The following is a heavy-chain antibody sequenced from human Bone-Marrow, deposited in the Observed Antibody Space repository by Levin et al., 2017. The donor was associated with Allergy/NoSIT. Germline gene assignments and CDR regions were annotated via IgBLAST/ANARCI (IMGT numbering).Heavy chain of an antibody. V-gene: IGHV5-51*01. CDR1: GYEFSQYW. CDR2: IYPGDSDT. CDR3: AASIVVVAAATQVDGFDF. D-gene: IGHD2-15*01. Sequence: VASVKVSCEGSGYEFSQYWIGWVRQVPGRGLELVGVIYPGDSDTRYSPSFQGHVTISADTSTSTAYLQLRSLKASDTAMYYCAASIVVVAAATQVDGFDFWGQGTMVTVSP. J-gene: IGHJ3*01.